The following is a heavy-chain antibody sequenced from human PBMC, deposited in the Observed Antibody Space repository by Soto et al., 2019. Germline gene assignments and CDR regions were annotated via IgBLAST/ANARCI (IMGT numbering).Heavy chain of an antibody. V-gene: IGHV4-31*03. CDR1: GGSINRGGYY. CDR2: VYYSGST. CDR3: ARSAGGNFYCDY. D-gene: IGHD2-21*02. Sequence: RSLTCTVSGGSINRGGYYWTWIRQHPGKGLEWIGSVYYSGSTNYNPSLKSRVTISVDTSKNQFSLKLSSVSAADTAVYYCARSAGGNFYCDYWGQGTLVTVSS. J-gene: IGHJ4*02.